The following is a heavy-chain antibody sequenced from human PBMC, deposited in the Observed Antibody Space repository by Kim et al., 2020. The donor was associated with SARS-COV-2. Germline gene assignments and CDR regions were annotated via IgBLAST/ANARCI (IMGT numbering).Heavy chain of an antibody. Sequence: GGSLRLSCAASGFTFSSYWMHWVRQAPGKGLVWVSRINSDGSSTSYADSVKGRFTISRNNAKNTPYLQMNSLRAEDTAVYYCASLSSGNIDAFDIWGQGTMVTVSS. D-gene: IGHD3-22*01. V-gene: IGHV3-74*01. CDR2: INSDGSST. CDR1: GFTFSSYW. CDR3: ASLSSGNIDAFDI. J-gene: IGHJ3*02.